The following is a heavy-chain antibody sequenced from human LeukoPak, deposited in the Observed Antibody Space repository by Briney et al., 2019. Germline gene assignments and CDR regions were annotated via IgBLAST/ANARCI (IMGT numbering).Heavy chain of an antibody. CDR2: ISYDGSNK. Sequence: PGGSLRLSCAASGFTFSSYGMHWVRQAPGKGLEWVAVISYDGSNKYYADSVKGRFTISRDNSKNTLYLQMNSLRAEDTAVYYCAKDQYCSGGTCYSPYYYYYYGMDVWGQGTTVTVSS. D-gene: IGHD2-15*01. J-gene: IGHJ6*02. CDR3: AKDQYCSGGTCYSPYYYYYYGMDV. V-gene: IGHV3-30*18. CDR1: GFTFSSYG.